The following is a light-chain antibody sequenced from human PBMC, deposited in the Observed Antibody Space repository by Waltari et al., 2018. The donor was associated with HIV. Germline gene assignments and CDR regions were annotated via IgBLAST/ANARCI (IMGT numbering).Light chain of an antibody. CDR2: GAS. J-gene: IGKJ1*01. V-gene: IGKV3-15*01. Sequence: EIVMTQSPATLSVSPGERATLSCRASQSVSSNLALYQQKPGQAPRLLISGASIRATGIPARFSGSGSGTEFTLTISSLQSEDFAVYYCQQYNNWLRTFGQGTKVEIK. CDR3: QQYNNWLRT. CDR1: QSVSSN.